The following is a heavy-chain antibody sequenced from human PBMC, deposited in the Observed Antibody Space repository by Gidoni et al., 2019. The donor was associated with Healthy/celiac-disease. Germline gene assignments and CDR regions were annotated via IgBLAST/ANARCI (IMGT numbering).Heavy chain of an antibody. D-gene: IGHD6-19*01. CDR2: IWYDGSNK. CDR1: GFPFSTYG. CDR3: AREGGHSSSGWGGHFDY. Sequence: QVQLVESGGGVVQPGRSLRLSCAASGFPFSTYGMHWVRQAPGKGLEWVAVIWYDGSNKYYADSVKGRFTISRDNSKNTLYLQMNSLRAEDTAVYYCAREGGHSSSGWGGHFDYWGQGTLVTVSS. V-gene: IGHV3-33*01. J-gene: IGHJ4*02.